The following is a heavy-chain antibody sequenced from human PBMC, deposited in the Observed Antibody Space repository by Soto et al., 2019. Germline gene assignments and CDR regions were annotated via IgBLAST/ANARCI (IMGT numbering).Heavy chain of an antibody. Sequence: SETLSLTCTVSGGSITSHAYYWGWIRQSPGKGLEWIGSIYYSGSTYYNPSLKSRVTISVDTSKNQFSLKLSSVTAADTAVYNRARRASDYGDSASDYWGQGTLVTVSS. V-gene: IGHV4-39*01. CDR1: GGSITSHAYY. D-gene: IGHD4-17*01. J-gene: IGHJ4*02. CDR2: IYYSGST. CDR3: ARRASDYGDSASDY.